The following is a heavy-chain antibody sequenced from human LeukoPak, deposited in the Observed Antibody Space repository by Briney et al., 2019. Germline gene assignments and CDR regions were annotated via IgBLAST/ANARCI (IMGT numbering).Heavy chain of an antibody. CDR1: GFTFNNYG. CDR3: AKDSAFYYIDV. CDR2: IRYNGNNQ. Sequence: GGSLRLSCAASGFTFNNYGMHWVRQAPGKGLEWVAFIRYNGNNQYYADSVKGRFTISRDNSKNTLYLQINSLKGDDTAVYYCAKDSAFYYIDVWGKGTTVIISS. V-gene: IGHV3-30*02. D-gene: IGHD3-10*01. J-gene: IGHJ6*03.